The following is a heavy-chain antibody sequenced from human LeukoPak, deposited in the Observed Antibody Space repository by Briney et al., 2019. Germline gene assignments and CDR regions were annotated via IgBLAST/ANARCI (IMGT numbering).Heavy chain of an antibody. V-gene: IGHV1-8*01. CDR1: GYSFTNYD. CDR3: ARVPLIQYFDWLSNFDC. CDR2: MNPNSGNS. D-gene: IGHD3-9*01. Sequence: ASVKVSCKASGYSFTNYDINWVRQAPGQGLEWVGWMNPNSGNSAFAQKFQGRVTMTRDTSVSTAYMELGRLRSDDTAVYYCARVPLIQYFDWLSNFDCWSQGTLVTVSS. J-gene: IGHJ4*02.